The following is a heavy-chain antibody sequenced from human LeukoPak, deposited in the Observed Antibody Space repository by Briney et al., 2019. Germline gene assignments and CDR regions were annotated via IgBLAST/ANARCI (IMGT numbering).Heavy chain of an antibody. V-gene: IGHV3-23*01. Sequence: GGSLRLSCAASGFTFSSYAMSWVRQAPGKGLEWVSAISGSGGSTYYADSVKGRFTISRDNSKNTLYLQMNSLRAEDTAVCYCVDQLLSGYDAFDIWGQGTMVTVSS. J-gene: IGHJ3*02. CDR2: ISGSGGST. CDR3: VDQLLSGYDAFDI. D-gene: IGHD2-2*01. CDR1: GFTFSSYA.